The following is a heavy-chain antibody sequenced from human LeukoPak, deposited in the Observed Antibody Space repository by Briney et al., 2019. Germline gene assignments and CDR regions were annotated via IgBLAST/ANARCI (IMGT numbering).Heavy chain of an antibody. J-gene: IGHJ6*03. Sequence: ASVKVSCKPSGYTFSLYGINWVRQAPGEGLEWMGWISGYNGHANYAQKFQGRVTLTTDASTNTAYMELRSLRSDDTAVYYCARAWLRRKYYYYMDVWGKGTTVTLSS. CDR3: ARAWLRRKYYYYMDV. D-gene: IGHD5-12*01. V-gene: IGHV1-18*01. CDR2: ISGYNGHA. CDR1: GYTFSLYG.